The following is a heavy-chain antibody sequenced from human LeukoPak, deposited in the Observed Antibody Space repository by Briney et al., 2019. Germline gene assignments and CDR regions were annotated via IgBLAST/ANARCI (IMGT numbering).Heavy chain of an antibody. Sequence: PGRSLRLSCAASGFTFSSYGMHWVRQAPGKGLKWVAVIWYDGSNKYYADSVEGRFTISRDNSKNTLYLQMNSLRAEDTAVYYCARGILPGSSSWYRLDYWGQGTLVTVSS. V-gene: IGHV3-33*01. D-gene: IGHD6-13*01. CDR2: IWYDGSNK. CDR1: GFTFSSYG. CDR3: ARGILPGSSSWYRLDY. J-gene: IGHJ4*02.